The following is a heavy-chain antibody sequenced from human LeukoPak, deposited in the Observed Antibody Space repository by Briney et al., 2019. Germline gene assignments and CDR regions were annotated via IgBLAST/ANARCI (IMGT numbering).Heavy chain of an antibody. CDR3: AKSSGWYWEIDY. D-gene: IGHD6-19*01. CDR1: GFTFSNAW. J-gene: IGHJ4*02. CDR2: IKQDGSEK. Sequence: GGSLRLSCAASGFTFSNAWMSWVRQAPGKGLEWVANIKQDGSEKYYVDSVKGRFTISRDNAKNSLYLQMNSLRAEDTAVYYCAKSSGWYWEIDYWGQGTLVTVSS. V-gene: IGHV3-7*01.